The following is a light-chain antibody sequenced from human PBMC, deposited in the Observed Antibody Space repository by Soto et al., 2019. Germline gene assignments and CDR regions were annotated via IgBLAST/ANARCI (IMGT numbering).Light chain of an antibody. CDR2: SDV. CDR1: SSNIGSNP. CDR3: AAWDDSLSAVL. V-gene: IGLV1-44*01. Sequence: QSVLTQPPSASGTPGQRVTISCSGGSSNIGSNPVNWYRQLPGTAPQLLLYSDVQRPSGVPDRVSGSKSGTSASLAISGLQSEDEADYFCAAWDDSLSAVLFGGGTQLPVL. J-gene: IGLJ2*01.